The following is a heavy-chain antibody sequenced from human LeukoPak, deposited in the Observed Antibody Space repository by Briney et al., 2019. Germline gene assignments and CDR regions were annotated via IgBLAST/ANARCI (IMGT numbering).Heavy chain of an antibody. D-gene: IGHD3-3*01. CDR3: AREALTTHGAFDI. CDR1: GFTFSSYA. V-gene: IGHV3-30-3*01. Sequence: PGGSLRLSCAASGFTFSSYAMHWVRQAPGKGLEWVAVISYDGSNKYYADSVKGRFTISRDNSKNTLYLQMNSLRAEDTAVYYCAREALTTHGAFDIWGQGTMVTVSS. J-gene: IGHJ3*02. CDR2: ISYDGSNK.